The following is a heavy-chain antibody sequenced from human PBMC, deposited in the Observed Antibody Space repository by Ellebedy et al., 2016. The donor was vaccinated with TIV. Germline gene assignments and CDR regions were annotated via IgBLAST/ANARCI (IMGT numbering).Heavy chain of an antibody. Sequence: AASVKVSCKTSGYTFTSYQMHWVRQAPGQGLEWMGIIDPSGGSTSYAQKFQGRVTMTRDTSTSTVKMELSSLRSEDTAVYYCASYNHKTSKAFDYWGQGTLVTVSS. CDR2: IDPSGGST. V-gene: IGHV1-46*01. CDR3: ASYNHKTSKAFDY. CDR1: GYTFTSYQ. D-gene: IGHD3-10*01. J-gene: IGHJ4*02.